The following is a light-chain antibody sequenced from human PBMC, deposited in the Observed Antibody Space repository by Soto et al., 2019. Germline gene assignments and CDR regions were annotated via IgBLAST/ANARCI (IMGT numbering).Light chain of an antibody. J-gene: IGKJ3*01. Sequence: DIQMTQSPSTLSASVGDRVIITCRASQSISNCLAWYQQKPGKAPKILIYKASSLESGVPSRFSGSGSGTEFTLTSSSLQPDDFSTYYCQQYNAYSTFGPGTKVDIK. CDR3: QQYNAYST. CDR1: QSISNC. V-gene: IGKV1-5*03. CDR2: KAS.